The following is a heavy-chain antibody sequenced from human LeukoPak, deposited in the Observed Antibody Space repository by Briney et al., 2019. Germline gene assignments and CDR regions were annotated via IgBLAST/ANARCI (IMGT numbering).Heavy chain of an antibody. CDR2: ISGSGGSA. V-gene: IGHV3-23*01. D-gene: IGHD6-19*01. CDR1: GLTFSSCA. J-gene: IGHJ4*02. Sequence: GGSLRLSCAASGLTFSSCAMSWVRQAPGKGLEWVSGISGSGGSAYYADSVKGRFTISRDNSKNTLYLQMNSLRAEDTAVYYCARDRGWYVDYWGQGTLVTVSS. CDR3: ARDRGWYVDY.